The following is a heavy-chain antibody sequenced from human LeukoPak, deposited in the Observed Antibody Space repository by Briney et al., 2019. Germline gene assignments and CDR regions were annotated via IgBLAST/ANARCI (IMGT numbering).Heavy chain of an antibody. Sequence: VASVKVSCKASGYTFTSYYMHWVRQAPGQGPEWMGIINPSGGSTSYAQKFQGRVTMTRDTSTNTLYMELSSLRSEDTAFYYCARRARGSWINDAFDIWGQGTMVTVSS. CDR2: INPSGGST. CDR3: ARRARGSWINDAFDI. J-gene: IGHJ3*02. CDR1: GYTFTSYY. D-gene: IGHD2-2*03. V-gene: IGHV1-46*01.